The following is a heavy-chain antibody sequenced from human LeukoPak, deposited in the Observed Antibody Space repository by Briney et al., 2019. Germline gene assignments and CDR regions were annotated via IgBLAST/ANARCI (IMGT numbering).Heavy chain of an antibody. D-gene: IGHD4-23*01. V-gene: IGHV3-23*01. CDR3: AKRPNYGGNSGSYFDY. Sequence: GASLRLSCAASGCTFSSYAMTWVRQAPGKGLEWVSPISGGGGGTYYADSVKGRFTISRDNSKNTLYLQMNSLRAEDTAVYYCAKRPNYGGNSGSYFDYWGQGTLVTVSS. J-gene: IGHJ4*02. CDR2: ISGGGGGT. CDR1: GCTFSSYA.